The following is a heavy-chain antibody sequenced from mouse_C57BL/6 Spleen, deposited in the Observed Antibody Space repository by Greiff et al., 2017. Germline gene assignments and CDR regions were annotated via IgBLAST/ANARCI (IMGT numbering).Heavy chain of an antibody. CDR1: GYTFTSYG. CDR3: AIPFYTTAVDDWYFDV. J-gene: IGHJ1*03. Sequence: VQLQQSGAELARPGASVKLSCKASGYTFTSYGMRWVKQRTGRGLEWIGGIDPRSGDTYYNEKFKGKATLTADKPSSTAYMELRSLTSEDPAVYFCAIPFYTTAVDDWYFDVWGTGTTVTVSS. CDR2: IDPRSGDT. V-gene: IGHV1-81*01. D-gene: IGHD1-1*01.